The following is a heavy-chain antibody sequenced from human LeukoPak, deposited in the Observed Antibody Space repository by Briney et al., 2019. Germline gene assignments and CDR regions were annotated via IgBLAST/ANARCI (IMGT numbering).Heavy chain of an antibody. CDR1: GFTFSSYW. CDR2: IKQDGSEK. D-gene: IGHD2-15*01. CDR3: ARDSLYCSGGSCYPSFDY. V-gene: IGHV3-7*01. Sequence: QPGGSLRLSCAASGFTFSSYWMSWVRQAPGKGLEWVANIKQDGSEKYYVDSVKGRFTISRDNAKNSLYLQMNSLRAEDTAAYYCARDSLYCSGGSCYPSFDYWGQGTLVTVSS. J-gene: IGHJ4*02.